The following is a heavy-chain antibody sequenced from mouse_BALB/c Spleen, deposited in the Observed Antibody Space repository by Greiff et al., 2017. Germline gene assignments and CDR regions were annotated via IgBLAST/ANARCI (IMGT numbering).Heavy chain of an antibody. CDR1: GYTFTSYW. J-gene: IGHJ2*01. V-gene: IGHV1S81*02. Sequence: QVQLQQPGAELVKPGASVKLSCKASGYTFTSYWMHWVKQRPGQGLEWIGEINPSNGRTNYNEKFKSKATLTVDKSSSTAYMQLSSPTSEDSAVYYCASLYDGYLDYWGQGTTLTVSS. CDR2: INPSNGRT. D-gene: IGHD2-3*01. CDR3: ASLYDGYLDY.